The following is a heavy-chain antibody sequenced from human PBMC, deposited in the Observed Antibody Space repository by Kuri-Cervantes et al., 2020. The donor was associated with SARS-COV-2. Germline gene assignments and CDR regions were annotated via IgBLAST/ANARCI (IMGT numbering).Heavy chain of an antibody. Sequence: ASVKVSCKASGYTFTGYYMHWVRQAPGQGLEWMGWINPNSGGTNYAQKFQGWVTMTRDTSISTAYMELSRLRSDDTAVYYCARDRHPRRRYWSSTSCYGDYYYYGMDVWGQGTTVTVSS. V-gene: IGHV1-2*04. J-gene: IGHJ6*02. D-gene: IGHD2-2*01. CDR2: INPNSGGT. CDR1: GYTFTGYY. CDR3: ARDRHPRRRYWSSTSCYGDYYYYGMDV.